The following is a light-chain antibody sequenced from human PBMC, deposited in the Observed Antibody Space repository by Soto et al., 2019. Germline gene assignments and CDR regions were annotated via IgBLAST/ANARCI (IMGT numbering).Light chain of an antibody. V-gene: IGLV1-44*01. Sequence: QSVLTQSPSTSGTPGLRVTISCSGSTSNIGNNNVNWYQQLPGTAPTLLIYANNQRPSGVPDRFSASKSGTSASLAVSGLQSGDEADYYCAAWDDSLNGVIFGGGTKLTVL. CDR2: ANN. CDR3: AAWDDSLNGVI. CDR1: TSNIGNNN. J-gene: IGLJ2*01.